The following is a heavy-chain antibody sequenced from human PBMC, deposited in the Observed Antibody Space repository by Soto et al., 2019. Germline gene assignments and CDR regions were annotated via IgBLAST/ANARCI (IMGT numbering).Heavy chain of an antibody. D-gene: IGHD5-18*01. CDR2: ISYDGSNK. J-gene: IGHJ6*02. CDR1: GFTFSSYG. V-gene: IGHV3-30*18. CDR3: AKDSPITAMVFYYYYGMDV. Sequence: PGGSLRLSCAASGFTFSSYGMHWVRQAPGKGLEWVAVISYDGSNKYYADSVKGRFTISRDNSKNTLYLQMNSLRAEDTAVYYCAKDSPITAMVFYYYYGMDVWGQGTTVTVSS.